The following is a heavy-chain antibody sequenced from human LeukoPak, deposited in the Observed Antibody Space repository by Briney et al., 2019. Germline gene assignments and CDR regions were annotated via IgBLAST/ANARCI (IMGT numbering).Heavy chain of an antibody. D-gene: IGHD3-16*02. CDR2: IYCSGST. J-gene: IGHJ5*02. CDR1: GGSISSGGYY. Sequence: MASETLSLTCTVSGGSISSGGYYWSWIRQHPGKGLEWIGYIYCSGSTYYNPSLKSRVTISVDTSKNQFSLKLSSVTAADTAVYYCARGAYDYVWGSYRPNWFDPWGQGTLVTVSS. CDR3: ARGAYDYVWGSYRPNWFDP. V-gene: IGHV4-31*03.